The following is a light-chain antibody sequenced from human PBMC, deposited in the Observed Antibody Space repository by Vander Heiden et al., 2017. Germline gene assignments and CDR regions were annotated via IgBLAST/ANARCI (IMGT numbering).Light chain of an antibody. CDR3: CSYAGGSTLI. Sequence: QSALTQPASVSASPGPSLTISCTGTSSDVGTYNIVSWYKKSAGKAPKLMIYDVTKRPSGVSSRFSGSKSGNTASLTISGLQADDEADYYCCSYAGGSTLICGGGTRLTVL. V-gene: IGLV2-23*02. CDR2: DVT. CDR1: SSDVGTYNI. J-gene: IGLJ2*01.